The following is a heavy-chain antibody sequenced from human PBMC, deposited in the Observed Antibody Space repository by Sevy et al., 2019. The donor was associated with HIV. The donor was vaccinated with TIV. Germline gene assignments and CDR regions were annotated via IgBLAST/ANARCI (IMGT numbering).Heavy chain of an antibody. CDR2: SSSSSSTI. J-gene: IGHJ6*03. CDR3: ARDKFVGYCSGGSCYSLYYYYMDV. CDR1: GFTFSSYS. Sequence: GGSLRLSCAASGFTFSSYSMNWVRQAPGKGLEWVSYSSSSSSTIYYADSVKGRFTISRDNAKNSLYLQMNSLRDEDTAVYYCARDKFVGYCSGGSCYSLYYYYMDVWGKGTTVTVSS. D-gene: IGHD2-15*01. V-gene: IGHV3-48*02.